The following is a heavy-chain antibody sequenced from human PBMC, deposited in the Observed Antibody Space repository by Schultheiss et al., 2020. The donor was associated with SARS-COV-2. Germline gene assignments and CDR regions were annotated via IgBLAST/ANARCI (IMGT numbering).Heavy chain of an antibody. CDR3: ARLGGYGDFYWYFDL. J-gene: IGHJ2*01. Sequence: SETLSLTCTVSGGSISSSSYYWGWIRQPPGKGLEWIGYIYYSGSTNYNPSLKSRVTMSVDTSKNQFSLKLSSVTAADTAVYYCARLGGYGDFYWYFDLWGRGTLVTVSS. CDR2: IYYSGST. D-gene: IGHD4-17*01. V-gene: IGHV4-39*07. CDR1: GGSISSSSYY.